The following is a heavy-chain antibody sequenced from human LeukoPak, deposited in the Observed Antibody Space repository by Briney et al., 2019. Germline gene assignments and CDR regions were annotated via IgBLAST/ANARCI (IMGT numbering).Heavy chain of an antibody. CDR2: ISYDGSNK. D-gene: IGHD1-26*01. Sequence: GGSLRLSCAASGFTFSSYGMHWVRQAPGKGLEWVAVISYDGSNKYYADSVKGRFTISRDNSKNTLYLQMNSLRAEDTAVYYCARDGSYISYYYYYMDVWGKGTTVTVSS. V-gene: IGHV3-30*19. CDR1: GFTFSSYG. CDR3: ARDGSYISYYYYYMDV. J-gene: IGHJ6*03.